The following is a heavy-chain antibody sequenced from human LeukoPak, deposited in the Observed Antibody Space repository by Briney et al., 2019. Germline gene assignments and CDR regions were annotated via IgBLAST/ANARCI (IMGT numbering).Heavy chain of an antibody. CDR1: GFIFSSYA. V-gene: IGHV3-23*01. J-gene: IGHJ4*02. Sequence: GGSLRLSCAASGFIFSSYAMSWVRQAPGQGLEWVSAISGSGGSTYYADSVKGRFTISRDNSKNTLYLQMNSLRAEDTAVYYCAKQGDDWLLFNSRLFYFDYGGQGTLVTVSS. CDR3: AKQGDDWLLFNSRLFYFDY. D-gene: IGHD3-9*01. CDR2: ISGSGGST.